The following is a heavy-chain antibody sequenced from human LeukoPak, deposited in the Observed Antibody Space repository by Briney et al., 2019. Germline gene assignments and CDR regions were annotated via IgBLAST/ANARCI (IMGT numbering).Heavy chain of an antibody. CDR1: GFTFSSYN. CDR2: ISGGSTFI. J-gene: IGHJ6*03. V-gene: IGHV3-21*01. CDR3: ARPPWGISAAAMDV. Sequence: PGGSLRLSCAASGFTFSSYNMNWVRQAPGKGLEWVSSISGGSTFIYYADSLKGRFTISRDNAKNSLYLQMNSLRAEDTAVYYCARPPWGISAAAMDVWGKGTTVTVSS. D-gene: IGHD6-13*01.